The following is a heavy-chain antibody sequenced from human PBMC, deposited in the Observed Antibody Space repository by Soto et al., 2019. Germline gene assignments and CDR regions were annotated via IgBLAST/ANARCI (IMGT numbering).Heavy chain of an antibody. CDR3: ARDRAQGRNDAFDI. CDR2: IIPIFGTD. V-gene: IGHV1-69*13. CDR1: GGTFSSYA. J-gene: IGHJ3*02. Sequence: ASVKVSCKASGGTFSSYAISWVRQAPGQGLEWMGGIIPIFGTDNYAQKFQGRVTITADESTSTAYMELSSLRSEDTAVYYCARDRAQGRNDAFDIWGQGTMVTVSS.